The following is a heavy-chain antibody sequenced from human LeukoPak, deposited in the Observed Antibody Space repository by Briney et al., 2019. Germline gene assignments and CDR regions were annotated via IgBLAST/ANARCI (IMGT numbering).Heavy chain of an antibody. CDR2: ISSDGTKT. V-gene: IGHV3-74*01. J-gene: IGHJ4*02. D-gene: IGHD1-26*01. Sequence: GGSLRLSCAASGFSFSTYWMHRVRQAPGKGLVWVSYISSDGTKTAYADSVKGRFTISRDNANNTLYLQMNSLRAEDTALYYCVRLTIMGATNYWGQGTLVTVSS. CDR1: GFSFSTYW. CDR3: VRLTIMGATNY.